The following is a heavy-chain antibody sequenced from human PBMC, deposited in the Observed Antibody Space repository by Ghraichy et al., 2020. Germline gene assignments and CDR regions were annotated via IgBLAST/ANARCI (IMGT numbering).Heavy chain of an antibody. CDR1: GGSVSTGSYY. CDR3: AGFSGYSSGWSAFDI. J-gene: IGHJ3*02. Sequence: GSLRLSCTVSGGSVSTGSYYWSWIRQPPGKGLEWIGYIYYSGSTNYNPSLKSRVTISVDTSKNQFSLKLNSVTAADTAVYYCAGFSGYSSGWSAFDIWDQGTMVTVSS. V-gene: IGHV4-61*01. CDR2: IYYSGST. D-gene: IGHD6-19*01.